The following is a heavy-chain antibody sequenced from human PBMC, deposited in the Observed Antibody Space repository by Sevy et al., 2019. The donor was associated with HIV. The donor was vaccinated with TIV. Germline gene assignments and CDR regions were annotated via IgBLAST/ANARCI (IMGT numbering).Heavy chain of an antibody. CDR1: GFIFSNYN. CDR2: ISSSSSYI. V-gene: IGHV3-21*01. CDR3: ARERLAVAGIGYYFDY. Sequence: GGSLRLSCAASGFIFSNYNMNWVRQAPGKGLEWVSSISSSSSYIYYADSVKGRFTISRDNAKNSLYLQMSSLRADDTAVYYCARERLAVAGIGYYFDYWGQGTLVTVSS. D-gene: IGHD6-19*01. J-gene: IGHJ4*02.